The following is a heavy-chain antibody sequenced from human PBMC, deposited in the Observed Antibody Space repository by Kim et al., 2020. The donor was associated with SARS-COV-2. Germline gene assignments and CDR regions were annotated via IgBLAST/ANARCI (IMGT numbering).Heavy chain of an antibody. J-gene: IGHJ3*02. Sequence: GGSLRLSCAASGFTFSSYAMSWVRQAPGPGLAWVSAISGSSGSTYSADSVKGRFTISRDNSKNPLYLQMNSLRAEDTAVYYCAKIMQVGAALAIWGQGTRVTVSS. V-gene: IGHV3-23*01. CDR3: AKIMQVGAALAI. D-gene: IGHD2-15*01. CDR1: GFTFSSYA. CDR2: ISGSSGST.